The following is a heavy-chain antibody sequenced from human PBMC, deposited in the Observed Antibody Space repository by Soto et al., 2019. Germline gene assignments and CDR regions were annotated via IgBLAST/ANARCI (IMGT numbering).Heavy chain of an antibody. CDR3: AGDHSPYYVFWSGLYGWFAP. CDR2: IYYSGST. CDR1: GGSISSYY. V-gene: IGHV4-59*08. D-gene: IGHD3-3*01. Sequence: SETLSLTCTVSGGSISSYYWSWIRQPPGKGLEWIGYIYYSGSTNYNPSLKSRVTISVDTSKNQFSLKLSSVTAADTAVYYCAGDHSPYYVFWSGLYGWFAPGGREPLVTFPS. J-gene: IGHJ5*02.